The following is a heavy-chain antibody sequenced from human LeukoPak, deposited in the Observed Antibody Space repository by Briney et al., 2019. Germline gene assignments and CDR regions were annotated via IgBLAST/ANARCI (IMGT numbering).Heavy chain of an antibody. CDR1: GYTFISHY. V-gene: IGHV1-46*01. CDR2: INPSDGST. D-gene: IGHD6-19*01. CDR3: ARDLGIGWYMFDY. J-gene: IGHJ4*02. Sequence: ASVKVSCKASGYTFISHYVHWVRQAPGQGLEWVGRINPSDGSTSYAQKFQGRVPMTWDTATGTVYMELSSLRSEDTAMYYCARDLGIGWYMFDYWGQGTLVTVSS.